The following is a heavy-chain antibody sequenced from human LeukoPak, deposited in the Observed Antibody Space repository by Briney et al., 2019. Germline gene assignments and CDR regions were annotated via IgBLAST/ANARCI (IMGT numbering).Heavy chain of an antibody. V-gene: IGHV1-46*01. CDR3: ASTGPTVQYFDY. CDR2: IRPSDGST. Sequence: ASVKVSCKASGYTFSTFYVHWARQAPGQGLEWMGMIRPSDGSTRYAEKFQGRVTMTRDTSTSTVYMEVSRLKSEDTAVYYCASTGPTVQYFDYWGQGTLVTASS. D-gene: IGHD4-11*01. CDR1: GYTFSTFY. J-gene: IGHJ4*02.